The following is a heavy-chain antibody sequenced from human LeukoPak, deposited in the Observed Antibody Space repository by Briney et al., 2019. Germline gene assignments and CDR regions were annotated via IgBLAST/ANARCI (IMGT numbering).Heavy chain of an antibody. J-gene: IGHJ4*02. CDR3: VRDWNGDYFDY. V-gene: IGHV4-61*02. CDR2: IHTSGHT. Sequence: SETLSLTCIVSGDSISSGSYYWTWLRQPAGKGLEWIGRIHTSGHTNYSPSLKSRVTITRDTSKPQFSLRLTSVTAADTAVYYCVRDWNGDYFDYWGQGTLVTVSS. D-gene: IGHD1-1*01. CDR1: GDSISSGSYY.